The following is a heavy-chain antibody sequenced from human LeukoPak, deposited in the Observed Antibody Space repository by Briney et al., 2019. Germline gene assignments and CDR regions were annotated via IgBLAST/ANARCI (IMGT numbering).Heavy chain of an antibody. CDR2: ISYIGNT. D-gene: IGHD4-11*01. V-gene: IGHV4-39*01. CDR1: GGSINRSSFY. Sequence: SETLSLTCTVSGGSINRSSFYWGWIRQPPGKGLEWIGSISYIGNTQYNPSLKRRDTISIDTSKNQFSPNLTSVTAADTAVYYCARGGLGGITAYSNYLFDYWGQGTLVTVSS. J-gene: IGHJ4*02. CDR3: ARGGLGGITAYSNYLFDY.